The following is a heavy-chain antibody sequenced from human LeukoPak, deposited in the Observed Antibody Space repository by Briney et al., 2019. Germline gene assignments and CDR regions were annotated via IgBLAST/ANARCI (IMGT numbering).Heavy chain of an antibody. CDR1: GGSISSSSYY. D-gene: IGHD6-13*01. CDR3: ARQGSGSSPPYFDY. J-gene: IGHJ4*02. Sequence: PSDTLSLTCTVSGGSISSSSYYGGWVRQPPAKGLEWIGGIYYSGSTSYNPPLKSRVTISVDTPKNQFSPKLSSVTAADTAVYYCARQGSGSSPPYFDYWGQGTLVTVSS. CDR2: IYYSGST. V-gene: IGHV4-39*01.